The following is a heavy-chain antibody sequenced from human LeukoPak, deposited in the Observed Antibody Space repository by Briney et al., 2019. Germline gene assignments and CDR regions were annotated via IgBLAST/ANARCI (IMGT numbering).Heavy chain of an antibody. Sequence: PSETLSLTCAVYGGSFSGYYWSWIRQPPGKGLEWIGEINHSGSTNYNPSLKSRVTISVDTSKNQFSLKLSSVTAADTAVYYCASGHGSGSYYKYLSDYWGQGTLVTVSS. V-gene: IGHV4-34*01. CDR2: INHSGST. D-gene: IGHD3-10*01. CDR1: GGSFSGYY. J-gene: IGHJ4*02. CDR3: ASGHGSGSYYKYLSDY.